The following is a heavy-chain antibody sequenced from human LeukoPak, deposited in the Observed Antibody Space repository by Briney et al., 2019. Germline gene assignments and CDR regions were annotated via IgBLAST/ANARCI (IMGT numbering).Heavy chain of an antibody. CDR2: IIPIFSTA. CDR3: ARAYGGTYFDY. V-gene: IGHV1-69*05. CDR1: AGTFSTYA. D-gene: IGHD2-21*01. Sequence: VHFSSKASAGTFSTYAISWVGPARGQGLEWMGGIIPIFSTATYAQKFQGRVTITTDESTSTAYMELSSLRSEDTAVYYCARAYGGTYFDYWGQGTLVTVSS. J-gene: IGHJ4*02.